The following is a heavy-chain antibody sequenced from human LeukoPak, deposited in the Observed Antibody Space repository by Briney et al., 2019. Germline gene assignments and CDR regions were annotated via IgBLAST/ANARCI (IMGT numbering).Heavy chain of an antibody. CDR1: GFTFSSYA. V-gene: IGHV3-30-3*01. D-gene: IGHD2-2*01. Sequence: GGSLRLSCAASGFTFSSYAMHWVRKPPGKGLELDAFITYDRGDKYYADSVKGRFTISRDSSKTTLYPQMNSLRAEDTAVYYCYTDIVTVPAPDYWGQGALVTVSS. J-gene: IGHJ4*02. CDR3: YTDIVTVPAPDY. CDR2: ITYDRGDK.